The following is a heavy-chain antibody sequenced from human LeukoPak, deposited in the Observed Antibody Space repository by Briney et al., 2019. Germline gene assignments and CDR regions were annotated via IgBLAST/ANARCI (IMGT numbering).Heavy chain of an antibody. V-gene: IGHV4-61*02. CDR3: ARDQSSGWTYYFDY. J-gene: IGHJ4*02. CDR2: IYTSGST. D-gene: IGHD6-19*01. Sequence: SETLSLTCTVSGGSISSGSYYWSWIRQPAGKGLEWIGRIYTSGSTNYNPSPKSRVTISVDTSKNQFSLKLSSVTAADTAVYYCARDQSSGWTYYFDYWGQGTLVTVSS. CDR1: GGSISSGSYY.